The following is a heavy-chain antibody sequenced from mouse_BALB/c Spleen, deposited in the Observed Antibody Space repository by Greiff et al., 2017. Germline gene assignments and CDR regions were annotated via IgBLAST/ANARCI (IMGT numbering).Heavy chain of an antibody. J-gene: IGHJ4*01. Sequence: EVKLMESGPGLVKPSQSLSLTCSVTGYSITSGYYWNWIRQFPGNKLEWMGYISYDGSNNYNPSLKNRISITRDTSKNQFFLKLNSVTTEDTATYYCARELLRPYYAMDYWGQGTSVTVSS. D-gene: IGHD1-2*01. CDR2: ISYDGSN. V-gene: IGHV3-6*02. CDR1: GYSITSGYY. CDR3: ARELLRPYYAMDY.